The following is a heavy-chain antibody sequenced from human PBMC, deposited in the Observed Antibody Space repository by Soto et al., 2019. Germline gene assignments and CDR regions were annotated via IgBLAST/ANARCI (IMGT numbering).Heavy chain of an antibody. D-gene: IGHD3-9*01. J-gene: IGHJ5*02. V-gene: IGHV6-1*01. Sequence: SQTLSLTCAISGDSVSSNSAAWNWIRQSPSRGLEWLGRTYYRSKWFNDYAVSVKSRITINPDTSKNQFSLQLSSVTAADTAVYYCAXRYDILTGYYNRYNWFDPWGQGTLVTVSS. CDR1: GDSVSSNSAA. CDR2: TYYRSKWFN. CDR3: AXRYDILTGYYNRYNWFDP.